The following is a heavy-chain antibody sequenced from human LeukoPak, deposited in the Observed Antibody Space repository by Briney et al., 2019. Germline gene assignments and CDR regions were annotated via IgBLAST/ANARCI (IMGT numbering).Heavy chain of an antibody. V-gene: IGHV3-7*01. Sequence: GGSLRLSCAASGFTFSSYWMSWVRQAPGKGLEWVANIKQDGSEKYYVDSVKGRLTISRDNAKNSLYLQMNSLRAEDTAVYYCARAPLRFLEWLQLAYYFDYWGQGTLVTVSS. CDR2: IKQDGSEK. CDR1: GFTFSSYW. J-gene: IGHJ4*02. D-gene: IGHD3-3*01. CDR3: ARAPLRFLEWLQLAYYFDY.